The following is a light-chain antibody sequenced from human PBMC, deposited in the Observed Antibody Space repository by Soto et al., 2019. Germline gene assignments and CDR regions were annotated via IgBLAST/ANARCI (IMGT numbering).Light chain of an antibody. CDR3: QHYSTGLWT. V-gene: IGKV3-15*01. CDR2: GAS. CDR1: QSVSTK. Sequence: EIVMTQSPATLSVSPEERATLSCRASQSVSTKLAWYQQKPGQGPRLLIYGASTRATGIPARFSGSGSGTEFTLTITSLQSEDFALYYCQHYSTGLWTFGQGTKVEIK. J-gene: IGKJ1*01.